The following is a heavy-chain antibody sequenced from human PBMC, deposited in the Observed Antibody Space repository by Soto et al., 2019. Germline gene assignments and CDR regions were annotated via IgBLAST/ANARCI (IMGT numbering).Heavy chain of an antibody. CDR2: IYYSGST. D-gene: IGHD3-3*01. Sequence: QVQLQESGPGLVKPSQTLSLTCTVSGGSISSGGYYWSWIRQHPGKGLEWIGYIYYSGSTYYNPSLTSRVTISVDTSKNQFSLKLSSVTAADTAVYYCARARGTIFGVVTEDSYYFDYWGQGTLVTVSS. V-gene: IGHV4-31*03. CDR3: ARARGTIFGVVTEDSYYFDY. CDR1: GGSISSGGYY. J-gene: IGHJ4*02.